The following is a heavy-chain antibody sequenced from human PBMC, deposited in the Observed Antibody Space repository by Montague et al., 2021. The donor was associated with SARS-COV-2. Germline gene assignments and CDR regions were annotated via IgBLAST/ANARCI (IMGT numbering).Heavy chain of an antibody. CDR2: INNRGNT. D-gene: IGHD4-11*01. CDR1: GDSINSSSYY. V-gene: IGHV4-39*01. J-gene: IGHJ6*03. CDR3: VRVTHPRSAWPYYMDV. Sequence: SETLSLTCTVSGDSINSSSYYWGWIRQPPGKGLEWIGSINNRGNTYNNPSLRSRVSISVDTSKNQFSLNVRSVTAADTGLFYCVRVTHPRSAWPYYMDVWGKGTTVTV.